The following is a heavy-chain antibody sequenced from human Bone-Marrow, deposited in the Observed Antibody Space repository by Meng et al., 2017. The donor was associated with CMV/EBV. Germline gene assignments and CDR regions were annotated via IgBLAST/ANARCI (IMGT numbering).Heavy chain of an antibody. CDR3: ATGPSTAMVLYYYYYEMDV. CDR2: INPNSGGT. J-gene: IGHJ6*02. V-gene: IGHV1-2*02. D-gene: IGHD5-18*01. CDR1: GYIFTGYY. Sequence: ASVKVSCKASGYIFTGYYMHWVRQAPGQGLEWMGWINPNSGGTNFAQKFQGRVTMTRDTSINKAYMELSWLRSDDTAVYYCATGPSTAMVLYYYYYEMDVWGQGTTVTVSS.